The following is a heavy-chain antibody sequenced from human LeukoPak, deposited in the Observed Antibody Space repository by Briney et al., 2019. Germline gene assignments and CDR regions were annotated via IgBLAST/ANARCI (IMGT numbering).Heavy chain of an antibody. D-gene: IGHD3/OR15-3a*01. CDR1: GFTFSNAW. CDR2: IYSDGSDT. V-gene: IGHV3-74*03. Sequence: GGSLRLSCAASGFTFSNAWMHWVRQAPGKGLVWVSRIYSDGSDTTYADAVKGRFIISRDNAKNTLYLQMNSLRGDDTAVYYCATDAGHGFSFWGQGTMVTVSS. J-gene: IGHJ3*01. CDR3: ATDAGHGFSF.